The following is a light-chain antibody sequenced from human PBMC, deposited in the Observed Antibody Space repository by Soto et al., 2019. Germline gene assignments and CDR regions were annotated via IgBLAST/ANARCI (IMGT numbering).Light chain of an antibody. CDR3: QQYGSSLFT. CDR2: GAS. CDR1: QSVSSSY. Sequence: EIVLTQSPGTLSLSPGERATLSCRASQSVSSSYLAWYQQKPGQAPRLLIYGASSRATGIPDRFSGSGSGTDFTLTISRLEPEDFAVYYCQQYGSSLFTFGPETNVDIK. J-gene: IGKJ3*01. V-gene: IGKV3-20*01.